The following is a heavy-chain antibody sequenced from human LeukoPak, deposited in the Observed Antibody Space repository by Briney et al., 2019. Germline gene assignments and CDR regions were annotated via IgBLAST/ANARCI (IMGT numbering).Heavy chain of an antibody. CDR3: VRVGQQLILWFDP. J-gene: IGHJ5*02. Sequence: ASVKVSCKASGYTFTNYGIGWVRQAPGQGLEWMGWINTYNEETDYAQKFQGRVTMTTDSSTNTAHMELRSLRSDDTAMYYCVRVGQQLILWFDPWGQGTLVPSPQ. CDR1: GYTFTNYG. V-gene: IGHV1-18*01. D-gene: IGHD6-13*01. CDR2: INTYNEET.